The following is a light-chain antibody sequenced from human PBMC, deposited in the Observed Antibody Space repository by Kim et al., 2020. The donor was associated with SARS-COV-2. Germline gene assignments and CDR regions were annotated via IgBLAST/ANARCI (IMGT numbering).Light chain of an antibody. CDR2: EAT. Sequence: QSALTQPASTSGSPGQSITISCTGTSSDVGSYNLVSWYQQEPGKAPKLMVYEATKRPSGVSNRFSGSKSGNTASLTISGLQAGDEADYYCCSYADSSTLVFGGGTQLTVL. CDR3: CSYADSSTLV. J-gene: IGLJ2*01. V-gene: IGLV2-23*01. CDR1: SSDVGSYNL.